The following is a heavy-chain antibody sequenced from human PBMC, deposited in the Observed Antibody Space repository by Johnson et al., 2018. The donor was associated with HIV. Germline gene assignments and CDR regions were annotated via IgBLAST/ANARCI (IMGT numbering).Heavy chain of an antibody. J-gene: IGHJ3*01. V-gene: IGHV3-30*02. D-gene: IGHD1-26*01. Sequence: QVQLVESGGDLVQPGGSLRLSCAASGFTFSSYDMNWVRQAPGKGLEVVAFIRNDGSNKYYADSVKGRFTISRDNSKNTLYLQMNSLRDEDTAVYYCVTADRGSAWGQGTTVTVSS. CDR2: IRNDGSNK. CDR3: VTADRGSA. CDR1: GFTFSSYD.